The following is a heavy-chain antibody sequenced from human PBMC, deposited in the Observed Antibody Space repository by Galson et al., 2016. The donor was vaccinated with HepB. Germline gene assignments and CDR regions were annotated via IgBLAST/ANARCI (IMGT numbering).Heavy chain of an antibody. CDR3: AKDPGEAAQTAWAFDF. J-gene: IGHJ3*01. CDR2: INGNSDIT. Sequence: SLRLSCAASGFTFSSYAMSWVRQAPGKGLERVSAINGNSDITHYADSMRGRFTISRDNSQNTLYLQMNSLRAEDTAVYYCAKDPGEAAQTAWAFDFWGQGTMVTVSS. CDR1: GFTFSSYA. V-gene: IGHV3-23*01. D-gene: IGHD3-16*01.